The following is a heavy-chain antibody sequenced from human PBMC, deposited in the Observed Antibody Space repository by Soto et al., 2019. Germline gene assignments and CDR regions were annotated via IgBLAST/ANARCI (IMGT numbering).Heavy chain of an antibody. J-gene: IGHJ4*02. CDR1: GFTFSSYA. V-gene: IGHV3-23*01. CDR3: VRFGGAAAGPGDY. CDR2: ISGSGGST. Sequence: PGGSLRLSCAASGFTFSSYAMSWVRQAPGKGLEWVSAISGSGGSTYYADSVKGRFTISRDNAKKSLYLQMNSLRAEDTAVYYCVRFGGAAAGPGDYWGQGTLVTVSS. D-gene: IGHD6-13*01.